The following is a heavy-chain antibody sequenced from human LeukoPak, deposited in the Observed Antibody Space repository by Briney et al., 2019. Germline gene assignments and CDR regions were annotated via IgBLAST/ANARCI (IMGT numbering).Heavy chain of an antibody. J-gene: IGHJ4*02. CDR1: GFTFSGFV. D-gene: IGHD2-2*01. V-gene: IGHV3-30*04. CDR3: ARGPFGSCSSPSCYFFGY. Sequence: PGGSLRLSCAASGFTFSGFVMHWVRQGPGKGLEWVAAISHDGSNEDYADSVKGRFTISRDNAKNTLYLQVNSLRLEDTAVYYCARGPFGSCSSPSCYFFGYWGQGALVTVSS. CDR2: ISHDGSNE.